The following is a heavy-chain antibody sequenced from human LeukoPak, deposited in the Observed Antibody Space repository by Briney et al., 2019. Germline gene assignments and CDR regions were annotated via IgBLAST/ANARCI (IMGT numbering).Heavy chain of an antibody. CDR1: GFTFSSYA. J-gene: IGHJ4*02. Sequence: GGSLRLSCAASGFTFSSYAMSWVRRAPGKGLKWVSSISGNGDSTYYADSVKGRFTISRDNSKNMLYLQMDSLRAEDAAVYYCAKARNSGWYQWDSWGQGTLVTVSS. V-gene: IGHV3-23*01. D-gene: IGHD6-19*01. CDR2: ISGNGDST. CDR3: AKARNSGWYQWDS.